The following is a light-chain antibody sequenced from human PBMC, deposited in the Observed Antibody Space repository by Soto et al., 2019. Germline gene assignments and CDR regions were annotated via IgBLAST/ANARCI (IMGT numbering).Light chain of an antibody. Sequence: EIVCTESPCAQSLSPGERVTLSCRPSHSVSSIYLAWYQQKPGQAPRLLIYGASTRATGIPDRFSGSGSGTDFTLTISRLEPEDFAVYYCQQYGAPPLTFGGGTKVDIK. V-gene: IGKV3-20*01. CDR2: GAS. CDR3: QQYGAPPLT. CDR1: HSVSSIY. J-gene: IGKJ4*01.